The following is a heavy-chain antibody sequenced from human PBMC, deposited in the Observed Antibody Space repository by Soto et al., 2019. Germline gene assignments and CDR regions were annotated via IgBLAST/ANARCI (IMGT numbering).Heavy chain of an antibody. D-gene: IGHD3-22*01. J-gene: IGHJ4*02. CDR1: GGSISFYY. CDR3: AKDEYYYSRSGYYIFDS. CDR2: IFSSGAT. V-gene: IGHV4-59*01. Sequence: SETLSLTCTVSGGSISFYYWSWIRQSPGKGLEWIGHIFSSGATDYNPSLKSRVTISLHTTKNTLYLQMNSLRPEDTALYYCAKDEYYYSRSGYYIFDSWGQGTLVTVSS.